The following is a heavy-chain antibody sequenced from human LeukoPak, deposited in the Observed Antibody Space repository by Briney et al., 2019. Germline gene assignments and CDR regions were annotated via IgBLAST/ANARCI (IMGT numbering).Heavy chain of an antibody. J-gene: IGHJ4*02. CDR1: GFTFSSYG. Sequence: GGSLRLSCAASGFTFSSYGMHWVRQAPGKGLEWVAVIWYDGSNKYYADSVKGRFTISRDNSKNTLYLQMNSLRAEDTAVYYCARDLVATIEGFDYWGQGTLVTVSS. D-gene: IGHD5-12*01. CDR2: IWYDGSNK. V-gene: IGHV3-33*01. CDR3: ARDLVATIEGFDY.